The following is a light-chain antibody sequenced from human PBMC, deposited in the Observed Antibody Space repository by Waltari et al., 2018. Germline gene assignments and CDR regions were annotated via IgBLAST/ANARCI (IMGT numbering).Light chain of an antibody. Sequence: QSALTQPASVSGSPGQSITISCTGTPSDIGGYNHVYWYQQHPGKAPKVMIYDVIKRPSGVSNRFSGSKSGNTASLTISGLQADDEADYYCTSYESGGTWVFGGGTKVTV. CDR2: DVI. J-gene: IGLJ3*02. CDR1: PSDIGGYNH. V-gene: IGLV2-14*03. CDR3: TSYESGGTWV.